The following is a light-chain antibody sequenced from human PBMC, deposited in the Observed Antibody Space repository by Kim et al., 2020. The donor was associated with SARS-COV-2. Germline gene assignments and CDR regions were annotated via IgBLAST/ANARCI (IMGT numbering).Light chain of an antibody. CDR2: RNN. CDR1: SSNIGSNY. J-gene: IGLJ2*01. CDR3: AAWDDSLSGVV. Sequence: ELTQPPSASGTPGQRVTISCSGSSSNIGSNYVYWYQQFPGTAPKLLIYRNNQRPSGVPDRFSGSTSGTSASLAISGLRSEDEADYSCAAWDDSLSGVVFGGGTKVTVL. V-gene: IGLV1-47*01.